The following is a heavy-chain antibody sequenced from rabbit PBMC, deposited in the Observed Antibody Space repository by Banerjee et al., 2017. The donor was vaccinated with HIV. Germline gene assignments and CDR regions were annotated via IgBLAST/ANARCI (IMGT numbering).Heavy chain of an antibody. CDR3: ARGDGSAYYTYYGMDL. J-gene: IGHJ6*01. CDR2: IWAGGSGST. D-gene: IGHD8-1*01. Sequence: QEQLEESGGDLVKPEGSLTLTCTASGFSFSSSYWICWVRQAPGKGLEWIACIWAGGSGSTYYASWARGRFTISKTSSTTVTLQMTSLTAADTATYFCARGDGSAYYTYYGMDLWGPGTLVTVS. V-gene: IGHV1S45*01. CDR1: GFSFSSSYW.